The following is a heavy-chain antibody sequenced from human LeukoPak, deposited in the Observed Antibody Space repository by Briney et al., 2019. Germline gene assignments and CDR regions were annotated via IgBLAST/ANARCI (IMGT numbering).Heavy chain of an antibody. Sequence: GGSLRLSCAASGSTVSSNYMSWVRQAPGKGLEWVSVIYSGGRTYYADSVKGRFTISRDNSKNTLYLQMNSLRAEDTAVYYCASYDSSGYRYFDYWGQGTLVTVSS. CDR2: IYSGGRT. CDR3: ASYDSSGYRYFDY. CDR1: GSTVSSNY. V-gene: IGHV3-53*01. J-gene: IGHJ4*02. D-gene: IGHD3-22*01.